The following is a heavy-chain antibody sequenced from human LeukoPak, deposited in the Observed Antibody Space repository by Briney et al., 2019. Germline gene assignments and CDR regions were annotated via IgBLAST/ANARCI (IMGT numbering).Heavy chain of an antibody. CDR3: ARAPDLAEDFDY. J-gene: IGHJ4*02. Sequence: SETLSLTCAVSGYSISRGYYWGGSRPPPGKGLGGIGSIYDSGSTYYKPSLKRRVTISVDTSKNQFSLKLSSVTAADTAVYYCARAPDLAEDFDYWGQGTLVTVSP. CDR1: GYSISRGYY. V-gene: IGHV4-38-2*01. CDR2: IYDSGST.